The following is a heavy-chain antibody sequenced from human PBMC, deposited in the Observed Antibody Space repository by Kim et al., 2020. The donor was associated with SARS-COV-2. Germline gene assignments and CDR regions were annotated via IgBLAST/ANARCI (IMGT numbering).Heavy chain of an antibody. CDR2: IIPIFGTA. Sequence: SVKVSCKASGGTFSSYAISWVRQAPGQGLEWMGGIIPIFGTANYAQKFQGRVTITADESTSTAYMELSSLRSEDTAPYYCARDSQPGIAAAGTYFQHWGQGTLVTVSS. V-gene: IGHV1-69*13. D-gene: IGHD6-13*01. CDR1: GGTFSSYA. J-gene: IGHJ1*01. CDR3: ARDSQPGIAAAGTYFQH.